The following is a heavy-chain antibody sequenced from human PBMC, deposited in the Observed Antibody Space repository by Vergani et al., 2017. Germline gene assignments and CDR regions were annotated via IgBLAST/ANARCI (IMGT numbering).Heavy chain of an antibody. D-gene: IGHD6-19*01. J-gene: IGHJ6*02. CDR2: INPNSGGT. V-gene: IGHV1-2*02. Sequence: QVQLVQSGAEVKKPGASVQVSCKASGYTFTGYYMHWVRQAPGQGLEWMGWINPNSGGTNYAQKFQGRVTMTRDTSISTAYMELSRLRSDDTAVYYCARDRXVAGTAYYYYGMDVWGQGTTVTVSS. CDR3: ARDRXVAGTAYYYYGMDV. CDR1: GYTFTGYY.